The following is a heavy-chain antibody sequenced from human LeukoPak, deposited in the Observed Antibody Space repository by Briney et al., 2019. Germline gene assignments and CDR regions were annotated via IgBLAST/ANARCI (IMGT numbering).Heavy chain of an antibody. CDR1: GGSISGYY. CDR2: IYYSGTT. CDR3: ARHESYLDALDI. J-gene: IGHJ3*02. V-gene: IGHV4-59*08. D-gene: IGHD3-10*01. Sequence: SETLSLTCTVSGGSISGYYWSWIRQPPGKGLEWIGYIYYSGTTNYGPSLKSRLTISKDTSKNQISLKLSSVTAADTAVYYCARHESYLDALDIWGQGTMVTVSS.